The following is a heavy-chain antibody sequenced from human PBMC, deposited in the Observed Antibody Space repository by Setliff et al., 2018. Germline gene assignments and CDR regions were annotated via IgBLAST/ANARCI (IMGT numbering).Heavy chain of an antibody. CDR1: GASVSSHY. J-gene: IGHJ1*01. Sequence: PSETLSLPCNVSGASVSSHYWDWIRQPPGKGLEWIGFISYSGITTYNVSLKSRVSISVDTSKNQLSLTLSSVTAADTAVYYCVREGYSEYFQDWGRGTLVTVSS. CDR2: ISYSGIT. V-gene: IGHV4-59*02. D-gene: IGHD1-1*01. CDR3: VREGYSEYFQD.